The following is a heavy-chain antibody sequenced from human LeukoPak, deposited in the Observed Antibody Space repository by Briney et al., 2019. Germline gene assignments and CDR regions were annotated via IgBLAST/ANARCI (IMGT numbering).Heavy chain of an antibody. CDR1: GFTLGNND. V-gene: IGHV3-23*01. CDR2: ISGGGGRT. CDR3: AKLTWIQLRGY. J-gene: IGHJ4*02. Sequence: GGSLRLSCAASGFTLGNNDMSWVRQAPGKGREWVSAISGGGGRTYYADSVKGRFTISGDNSKNTLYLQMNSLRAEDTAVYYCAKLTWIQLRGYWGQGTLVTVSS. D-gene: IGHD5-18*01.